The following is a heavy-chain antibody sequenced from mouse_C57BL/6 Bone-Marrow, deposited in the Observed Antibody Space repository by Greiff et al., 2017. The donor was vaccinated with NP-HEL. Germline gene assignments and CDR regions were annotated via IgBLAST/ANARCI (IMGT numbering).Heavy chain of an antibody. J-gene: IGHJ2*01. CDR1: GYTFTSYG. CDR2: IYPRSGNT. CDR3: ARRGTTVVALRYFDY. V-gene: IGHV1-81*01. D-gene: IGHD1-1*01. Sequence: VKLMESGAELARPGASVKLSCKASGYTFTSYGISWVKQRTGQGLEWIGEIYPRSGNTYYNEKFKGKATLTADKSSSTAYMELRSLTSEDSAVYFCARRGTTVVALRYFDYWGQGTTLTVSS.